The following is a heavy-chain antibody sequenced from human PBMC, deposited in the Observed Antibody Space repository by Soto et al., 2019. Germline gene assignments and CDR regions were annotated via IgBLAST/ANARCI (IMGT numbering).Heavy chain of an antibody. CDR3: ARAPFNAGYYYYYMDV. CDR1: GFTFSSYW. V-gene: IGHV3-74*01. J-gene: IGHJ6*03. CDR2: INSDGSST. D-gene: IGHD2-8*01. Sequence: GGSLRLSCAASGFTFSSYWMHWVRQAPGKGLVWVSRINSDGSSTSYADSVKGRFTISRDNAKNTLYLQMNSLRAEDTAVYYCARAPFNAGYYYYYMDVWGKGTTVTVSS.